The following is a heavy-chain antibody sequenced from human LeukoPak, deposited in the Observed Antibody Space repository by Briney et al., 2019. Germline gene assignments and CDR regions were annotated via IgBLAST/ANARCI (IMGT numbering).Heavy chain of an antibody. J-gene: IGHJ4*02. CDR2: TSGSGGST. Sequence: PGGSLRLSCAASGFTFSSYAMSWVRQAPGKGLEWVSATSGSGGSTYYADSVKGRFTISRDNAKNSLYLQMNSLRAEDTAVYYCARDFLEDSYWGQGTLVTVSS. CDR1: GFTFSSYA. V-gene: IGHV3-23*01. D-gene: IGHD3-3*01. CDR3: ARDFLEDSY.